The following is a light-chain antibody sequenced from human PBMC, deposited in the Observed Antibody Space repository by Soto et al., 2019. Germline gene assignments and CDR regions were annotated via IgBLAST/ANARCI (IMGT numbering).Light chain of an antibody. CDR2: DAS. CDR1: QSVSTN. Sequence: EIVMTQSPATLSLSPGERATLSCRASQSVSTNLAWYQQKPGQAPRLLIYDASTRATDIPARFSGSGSGTDFTLTISSLESEDFAVYYCQQRSNWPWTFGEGTKVEIK. V-gene: IGKV3-11*01. J-gene: IGKJ1*01. CDR3: QQRSNWPWT.